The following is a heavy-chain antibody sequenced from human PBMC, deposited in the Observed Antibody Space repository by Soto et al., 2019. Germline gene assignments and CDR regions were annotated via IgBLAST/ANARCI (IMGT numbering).Heavy chain of an antibody. D-gene: IGHD3-3*01. J-gene: IGHJ4*02. CDR3: ARAQTIFGIITVFDY. CDR1: GYTFTSYA. Sequence: ASVKVSCKASGYTFTSYAMHWVRQAPGQRLEWMGWINAGNGNTKYSQKFQGRVTITRDTSASTAYMELSSLRSEDTAVYYCARAQTIFGIITVFDYWGQGTLVTVSS. V-gene: IGHV1-3*01. CDR2: INAGNGNT.